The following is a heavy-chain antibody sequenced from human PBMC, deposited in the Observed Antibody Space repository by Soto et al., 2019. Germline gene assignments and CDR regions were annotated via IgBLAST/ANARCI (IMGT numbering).Heavy chain of an antibody. J-gene: IGHJ6*02. CDR1: GFTFSSYG. CDR3: ARGVQWLTYGMDV. V-gene: IGHV3-33*01. D-gene: IGHD3-22*01. CDR2: IWYDGSNK. Sequence: QVQLVESGGGVVQPGRSLRLSCAASGFTFSSYGMHWVRQAPGKGLEWVAVIWYDGSNKYYADSVKGRFTISRDNAKNELYLQMNSRRAEDTAVYYCARGVQWLTYGMDVWGQGTTVTVSS.